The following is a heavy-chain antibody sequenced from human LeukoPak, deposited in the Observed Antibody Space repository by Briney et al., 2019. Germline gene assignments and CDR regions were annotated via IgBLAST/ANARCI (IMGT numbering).Heavy chain of an antibody. V-gene: IGHV3-30*18. CDR2: ISYDGGNK. CDR3: AKPLYCSTTNCYTGGDDAFDI. D-gene: IGHD2-2*02. J-gene: IGHJ3*02. CDR1: GFTFSGYG. Sequence: GRSLRLSCAASGFTFSGYGMHWVRQAPGKGLEWVAVISYDGGNKYYADSVKGRFTISRDNSKNTLYLQMNSLRAEDTAVYYCAKPLYCSTTNCYTGGDDAFDIWGQGTMVTVSS.